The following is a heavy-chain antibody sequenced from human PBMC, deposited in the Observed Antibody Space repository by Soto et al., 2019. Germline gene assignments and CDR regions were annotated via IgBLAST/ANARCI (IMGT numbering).Heavy chain of an antibody. J-gene: IGHJ6*02. Sequence: SEKVSCKASGDTFSSYAISWVRQAPGPALEWMGGVFAIFGTANYAQKFQGRVTITEDESTSTAYMELSTLRSADTAVYYCATQGASGSTPYYNHYGMDVWGQGTTVTVSS. D-gene: IGHD1-26*01. V-gene: IGHV1-69*13. CDR2: VFAIFGTA. CDR1: GDTFSSYA. CDR3: ATQGASGSTPYYNHYGMDV.